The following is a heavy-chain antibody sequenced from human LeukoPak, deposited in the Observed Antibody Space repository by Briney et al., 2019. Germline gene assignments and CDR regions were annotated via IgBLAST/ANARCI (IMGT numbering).Heavy chain of an antibody. CDR2: IYTSGST. CDR3: ASLYCSSTSCYGGYFDY. Sequence: PSETLSLTCTVSGGSISSYYWSWIRQPAGKGLEWIGRIYTSGSTNYNPSLKSRVTMSVDTSKNQFSLKLSSVTPADTAVYYCASLYCSSTSCYGGYFDYWGQGTLVTVSS. D-gene: IGHD2-2*01. V-gene: IGHV4-4*07. CDR1: GGSISSYY. J-gene: IGHJ4*02.